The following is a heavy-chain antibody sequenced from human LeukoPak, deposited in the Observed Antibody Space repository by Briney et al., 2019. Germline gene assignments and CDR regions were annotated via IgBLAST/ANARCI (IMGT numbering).Heavy chain of an antibody. CDR2: ISGSGGST. Sequence: PGGSLRLSCAASGFTFSSYAMSWVRQAPGKGLEWVSAISGSGGSTYYADSVKGRFTISRDNSKNTPYLQMNSLRAEDTAVYYCAKGRHIVVVVDPIDYWGQGTLVTVSS. J-gene: IGHJ4*02. CDR3: AKGRHIVVVVDPIDY. D-gene: IGHD2-15*01. V-gene: IGHV3-23*01. CDR1: GFTFSSYA.